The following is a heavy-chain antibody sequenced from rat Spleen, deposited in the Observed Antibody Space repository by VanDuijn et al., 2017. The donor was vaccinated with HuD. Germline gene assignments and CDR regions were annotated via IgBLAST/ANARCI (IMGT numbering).Heavy chain of an antibody. CDR3: ARRHYGYTDYFDF. V-gene: IGHV5-29*01. CDR2: ISSDGSNT. D-gene: IGHD1-9*01. CDR1: GFTFSDFF. Sequence: EVQLVESDGGLVQPGRSLKLSCAASGFTFSDFFMAWVRQAPAKGLEWVATISSDGSNTYYRDSVKGRFTISRDNAKSTLSLQMDSLRSEDTATYYCARRHYGYTDYFDFWGPGTMVTVSS. J-gene: IGHJ1*01.